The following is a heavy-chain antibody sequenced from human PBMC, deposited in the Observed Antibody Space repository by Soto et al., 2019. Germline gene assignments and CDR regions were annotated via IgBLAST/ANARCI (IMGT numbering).Heavy chain of an antibody. Sequence: QVQLVESGGGVVQPGRSLRLSCAASGFTFSSYGMHWVRQAPGKGLEWVAVISYDGSNKYYADSVKGRFTISRDNYKNTLYLQMNSLRAEDTAVYYCYCLDLFDYWGQGTLVTVSS. J-gene: IGHJ4*02. CDR3: YCLDLFDY. CDR2: ISYDGSNK. D-gene: IGHD2-15*01. V-gene: IGHV3-30*03. CDR1: GFTFSSYG.